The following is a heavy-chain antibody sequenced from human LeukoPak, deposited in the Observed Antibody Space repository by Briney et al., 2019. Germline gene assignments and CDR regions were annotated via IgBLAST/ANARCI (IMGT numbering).Heavy chain of an antibody. V-gene: IGHV1-8*01. Sequence: ASVKVSCKAFEYTFPSYDINWVRQATGQGVEWMGWMNPNSGNTGYAQKFQGRVTMTRNTSISTAYMELSSLTSEDTAVYYCARGRHPGPTWISEYWGQGTLVTVSS. CDR3: ARGRHPGPTWISEY. D-gene: IGHD5-12*01. CDR1: EYTFPSYD. J-gene: IGHJ4*02. CDR2: MNPNSGNT.